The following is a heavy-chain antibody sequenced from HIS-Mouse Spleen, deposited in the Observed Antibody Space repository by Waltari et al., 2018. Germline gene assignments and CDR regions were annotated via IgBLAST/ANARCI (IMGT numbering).Heavy chain of an antibody. J-gene: IGHJ3*02. Sequence: QVQLVQSGAEVKKPGASVKVSCKASGYTFTGYYMHWVRQAPGQVLEWMGWINPNSGGTNYAQKFQGRVTMTRDTSISTAYMELSRLRSDATAVYYCARVRYYYDSSGYSYDAFDIWGQGTMVTVSS. D-gene: IGHD3-22*01. CDR2: INPNSGGT. CDR1: GYTFTGYY. V-gene: IGHV1-2*02. CDR3: ARVRYYYDSSGYSYDAFDI.